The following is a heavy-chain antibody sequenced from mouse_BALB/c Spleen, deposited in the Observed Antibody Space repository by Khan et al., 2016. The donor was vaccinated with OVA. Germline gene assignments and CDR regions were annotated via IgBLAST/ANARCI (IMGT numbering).Heavy chain of an antibody. CDR1: GYSFTSYY. J-gene: IGHJ3*01. CDR3: TRHGYVACFTY. D-gene: IGHD2-2*01. Sequence: EVQLQQSGPELMKPGASVKISCKASGYSFTSYYIHWIMQSHGKSLEWIGYIDPFSGGITYNQKFKGKATLTVDKSSSTAYIYFSNLTSEDSAFYYCTRHGYVACFTYWGQGTLVTVSA. V-gene: IGHV1-31*01. CDR2: IDPFSGGI.